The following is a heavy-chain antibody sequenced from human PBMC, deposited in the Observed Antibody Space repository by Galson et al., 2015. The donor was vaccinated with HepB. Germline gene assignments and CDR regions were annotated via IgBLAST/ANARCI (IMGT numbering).Heavy chain of an antibody. V-gene: IGHV3-23*01. D-gene: IGHD6-13*01. CDR1: GLTFSSYA. CDR3: AKPIAGPGGFDY. J-gene: IGHJ4*02. Sequence: SLRLSCAASGLTFSSYAMSWVRQAPGKGLECVSSISGSGGTTSYADSVKGRFTISRDNSKNTLYLQMNSLRAEDTAVYYCAKPIAGPGGFDYWGQGAPVTVSS. CDR2: ISGSGGTT.